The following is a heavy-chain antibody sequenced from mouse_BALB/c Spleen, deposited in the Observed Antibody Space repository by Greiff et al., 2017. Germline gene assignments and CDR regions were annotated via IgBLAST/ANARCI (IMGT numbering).Heavy chain of an antibody. V-gene: IGHV1-9*01. CDR3: ARRDGYYIYAMDY. J-gene: IGHJ4*01. D-gene: IGHD2-3*01. CDR1: GYTFSSYW. CDR2: ILPGSGST. Sequence: VQLQQSGAELMKPGASVKISFKATGYTFSSYWIEWVKQRPGHGLEWIGEILPGSGSTNYNEKFKGKATFTADTSSNTAYMQLSSLTSEDSAVYYCARRDGYYIYAMDYWGQGTSVTVSS.